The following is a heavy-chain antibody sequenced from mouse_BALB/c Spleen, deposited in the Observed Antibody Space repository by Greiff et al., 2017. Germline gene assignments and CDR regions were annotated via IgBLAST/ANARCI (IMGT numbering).Heavy chain of an antibody. Sequence: EVHLVESGGGLVQPGGSLKLSCAASGFSFSSYTMSWVRQTPEKRLEWVAYISNGGGSTYYPDTVKGRFTISRDNAKNTLYLQMSSLKSEDTAMYYCARRWGKYAMDYWGQGTSVTVSS. CDR3: ARRWGKYAMDY. J-gene: IGHJ4*01. V-gene: IGHV5-12-2*01. CDR1: GFSFSSYT. D-gene: IGHD2-1*01. CDR2: ISNGGGST.